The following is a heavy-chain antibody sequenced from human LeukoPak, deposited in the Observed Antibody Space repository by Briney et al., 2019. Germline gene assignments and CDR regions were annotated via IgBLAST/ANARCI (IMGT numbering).Heavy chain of an antibody. Sequence: SVKVSCKASGGTFSSYAISSVPRAPGQGLEWMGGIIPIFGTADYAQKFQGRVTITTDESTSTAYMELSSLRSEDTAVYYCARTRRGYCSSTSCAPYYYYYYMDVWGKGTTVTVSS. V-gene: IGHV1-69*05. D-gene: IGHD2-2*01. CDR2: IIPIFGTA. CDR1: GGTFSSYA. CDR3: ARTRRGYCSSTSCAPYYYYYYMDV. J-gene: IGHJ6*03.